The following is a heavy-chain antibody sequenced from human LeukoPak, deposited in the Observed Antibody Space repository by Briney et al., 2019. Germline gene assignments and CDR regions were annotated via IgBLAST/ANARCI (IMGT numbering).Heavy chain of an antibody. CDR1: GYTFTGYY. J-gene: IGHJ4*02. V-gene: IGHV1-2*02. CDR3: ARVFGVAARAPFDY. D-gene: IGHD6-6*01. Sequence: ASVKVSRKASGYTFTGYYMHWVRQAPGQGLEWMGWINPNSGGTNYAQKFQGRVTMTRDTSISTAYMELSRLRSDDTAVYYCARVFGVAARAPFDYWGQGTLVTVSS. CDR2: INPNSGGT.